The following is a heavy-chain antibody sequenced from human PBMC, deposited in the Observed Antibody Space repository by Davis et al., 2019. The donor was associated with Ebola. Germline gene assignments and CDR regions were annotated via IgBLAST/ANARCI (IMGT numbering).Heavy chain of an antibody. CDR1: GFTFSSYW. CDR2: IKQDGSEK. CDR3: ARALRISTTTYYYYGMDV. J-gene: IGHJ6*02. V-gene: IGHV3-7*01. Sequence: GESLKISCAASGFTFSSYWMSWVRQAPGKGLEWVANIKQDGSEKYYVDSVKGRFTISRDNAKNSLYLQMNSLRDEDTAVYYCARALRISTTTYYYYGMDVWGQGTTVTVSS. D-gene: IGHD2-2*01.